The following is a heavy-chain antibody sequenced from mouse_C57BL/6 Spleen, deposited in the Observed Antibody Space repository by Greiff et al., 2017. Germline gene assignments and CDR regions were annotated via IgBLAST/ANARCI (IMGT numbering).Heavy chain of an antibody. CDR3: AREGIRQAGGWLGSD. V-gene: IGHV1-55*01. CDR1: GYTFTSYW. D-gene: IGHD2-3*01. J-gene: IGHJ3*01. CDR2: IYPGSGST. Sequence: QVQLQQPGAELVKPGASVKMSCKASGYTFTSYWITWVKQRPGQGLEWIGDIYPGSGSTNYNEKFKSKATLTVDTSSSTAYMQLSSLTSADSAVYYCAREGIRQAGGWLGSDWGQGALVTVAA.